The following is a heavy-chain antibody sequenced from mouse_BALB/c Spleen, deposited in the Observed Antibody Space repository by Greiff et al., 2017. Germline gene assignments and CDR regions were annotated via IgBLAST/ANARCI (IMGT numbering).Heavy chain of an antibody. CDR2: IYPSDSYT. CDR1: GYTFTSYW. CDR3: TRLGGNGAGFAY. D-gene: IGHD2-1*01. Sequence: QVQLQQPGAELVRPGASVKLSCKASGYTFTSYWINWVKQRPGQGLEWIGNIYPSDSYTNYNQKFKDKATLTVDKSSSTAYMQLSSPTSEDSAVYYCTRLGGNGAGFAYWGQGTLVTVSA. V-gene: IGHV1-69*02. J-gene: IGHJ3*01.